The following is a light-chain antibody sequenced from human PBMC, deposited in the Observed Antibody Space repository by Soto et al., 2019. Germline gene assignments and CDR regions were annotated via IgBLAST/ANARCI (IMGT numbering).Light chain of an antibody. CDR1: QSISSW. Sequence: ESQMIQSPSTRSTSVGDRVTITCRASQSISSWLAWYQQKPGKAPKLLIYKASSLESGVPSRFSGSGSGTEFTLTISSLQPDDFATYYCQQYNSYLWTFSQGTKVDI. V-gene: IGKV1-5*03. CDR3: QQYNSYLWT. CDR2: KAS. J-gene: IGKJ1*01.